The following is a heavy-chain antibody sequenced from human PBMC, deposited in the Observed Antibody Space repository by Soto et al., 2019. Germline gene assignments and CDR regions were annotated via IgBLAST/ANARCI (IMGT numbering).Heavy chain of an antibody. D-gene: IGHD6-13*01. V-gene: IGHV2-5*02. Sequence: QITLKESGPTLMKPTQTLTLTCTFSGFSLSSSGVGVGWIRQPPGKALEWLALIYWDDGKRYSPSLKSRLTLTKDTSKNQVVLTMTNMDPVDTATYYCAHSPSSWYPYYFDSWGQGTLVTVSS. CDR1: GFSLSSSGVG. CDR3: AHSPSSWYPYYFDS. J-gene: IGHJ4*02. CDR2: IYWDDGK.